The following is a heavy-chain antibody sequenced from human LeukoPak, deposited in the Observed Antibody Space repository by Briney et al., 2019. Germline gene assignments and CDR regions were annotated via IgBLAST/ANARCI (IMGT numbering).Heavy chain of an antibody. CDR2: IYHSGST. D-gene: IGHD6-13*01. V-gene: IGHV4-30-4*01. Sequence: SQTLSLTCTVSGGSISSGDYYWSWIRQPPGKGLEWIGSIYHSGSTYYNPSLKSRVTISVDTSKNQFSLKLSSVTAADTAVYYCAREGLHGYSTGSGVDPWGQGTLVTVSS. CDR3: AREGLHGYSTGSGVDP. CDR1: GGSISSGDYY. J-gene: IGHJ5*02.